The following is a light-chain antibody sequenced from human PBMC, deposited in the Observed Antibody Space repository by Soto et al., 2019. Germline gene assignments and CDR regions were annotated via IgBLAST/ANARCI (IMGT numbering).Light chain of an antibody. CDR3: QSYDSSLSGSYA. CDR1: SSNIGAGYD. J-gene: IGLJ1*01. Sequence: QSVLTQPPSVSGAPGQRVTISCTGRSSNIGAGYDVHWYQQLPGTAPKLLIYGNSNRPSGVPDRFSGSKSGTSASLAITGRQAEDEADYYCQSYDSSLSGSYAFGTGTKLTVL. V-gene: IGLV1-40*01. CDR2: GNS.